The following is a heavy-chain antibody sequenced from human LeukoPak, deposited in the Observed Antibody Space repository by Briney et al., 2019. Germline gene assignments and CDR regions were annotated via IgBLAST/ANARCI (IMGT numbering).Heavy chain of an antibody. CDR1: GGSFSGYY. CDR2: INHSGST. D-gene: IGHD7-27*01. J-gene: IGHJ4*02. CDR3: ARPKNWGLTDDY. V-gene: IGHV4-34*01. Sequence: SETLSLTCAVYGGSFSGYYWSWIRQPPGKGLEWIGEINHSGSTNYNPSLKSRVTISVDTSKNQFSLKLSSVTAADTAVYYCARPKNWGLTDDYWGQGTLVTVSS.